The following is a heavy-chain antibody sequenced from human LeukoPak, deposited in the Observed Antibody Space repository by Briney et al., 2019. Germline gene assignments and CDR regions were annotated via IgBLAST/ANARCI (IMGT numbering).Heavy chain of an antibody. CDR1: GGSFSGYY. Sequence: SESLSLTCDLYGGSFSGYYWSWIRQTPGKGLGWIGEISHSGSTNYNPSLKSRGTISIDTSKNQFSLNLTSTTAADTAIYYCARVVGYYYYYMDVWGKGTTVTVSS. J-gene: IGHJ6*03. CDR2: ISHSGST. D-gene: IGHD2-21*01. CDR3: ARVVGYYYYYMDV. V-gene: IGHV4-34*01.